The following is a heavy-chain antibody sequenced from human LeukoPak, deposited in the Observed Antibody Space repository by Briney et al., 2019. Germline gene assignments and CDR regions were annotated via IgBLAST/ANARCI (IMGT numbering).Heavy chain of an antibody. CDR2: ISAYNGNT. J-gene: IGHJ5*02. D-gene: IGHD6-13*01. Sequence: GASVKVSCKASGYTFTHYGISWVRQAPGQGLEWLGWISAYNGNTNYAQKFQGRVTMTTDAPTTTAYMELRSLRSDDTAIYYCARWGDGSSWPPIWFDPWGQGTLVTVSS. CDR1: GYTFTHYG. V-gene: IGHV1-18*01. CDR3: ARWGDGSSWPPIWFDP.